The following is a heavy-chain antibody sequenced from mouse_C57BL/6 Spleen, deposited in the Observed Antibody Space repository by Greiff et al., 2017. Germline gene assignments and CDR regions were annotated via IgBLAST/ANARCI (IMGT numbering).Heavy chain of an antibody. CDR3: ARKGNYYGSKYFDV. Sequence: QVQLQQPGAELVKPGASVQLSCKASGYTFTSYWMQWVKQRPGQGLEWIGEIDPSDSYTNYNQKFKGKATLTVDTSSSTAYMQLSSLTSEDSAVYYCARKGNYYGSKYFDVWGTGTTVTVSS. J-gene: IGHJ1*03. CDR1: GYTFTSYW. V-gene: IGHV1-50*01. D-gene: IGHD1-1*01. CDR2: IDPSDSYT.